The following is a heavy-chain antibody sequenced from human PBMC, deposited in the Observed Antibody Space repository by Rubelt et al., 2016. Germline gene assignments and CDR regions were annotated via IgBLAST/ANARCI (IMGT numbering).Heavy chain of an antibody. V-gene: IGHV3-33*01. Sequence: VGLRGGVVQPGRSLRLSCAASGFTFRSFGMHWVRQAPGKGLEWVAVIWDDGTNQYYADSVKGRFTISRDNSRNTLFLHLNSLRADDTAIYYCARDGSEWSRDYWGQGTLVTVSS. D-gene: IGHD3-3*01. J-gene: IGHJ4*02. CDR1: GFTFRSFG. CDR3: ARDGSEWSRDY. CDR2: IWDDGTNQ.